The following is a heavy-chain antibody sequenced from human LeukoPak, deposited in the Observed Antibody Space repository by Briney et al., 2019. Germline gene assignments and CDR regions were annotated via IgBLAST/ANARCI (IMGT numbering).Heavy chain of an antibody. D-gene: IGHD3-22*01. J-gene: IGHJ4*02. V-gene: IGHV4-4*02. CDR3: AKDNGGYYDSSGYFYFDY. CDR2: IYHSGST. Sequence: SETLSLTCAVSGGSISSSNWWSWVRQPPGKGLEWIGEIYHSGSTNYNPSLKSRVTISVDKSKNQFSLKLSSVTAADTVVYYCAKDNGGYYDSSGYFYFDYWGQGTLVTVSS. CDR1: GGSISSSNW.